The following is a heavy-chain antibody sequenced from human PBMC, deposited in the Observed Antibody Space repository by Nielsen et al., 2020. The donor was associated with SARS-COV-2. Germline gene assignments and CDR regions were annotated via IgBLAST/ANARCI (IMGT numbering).Heavy chain of an antibody. CDR1: GFTFSSYA. CDR2: ISYDGSNK. Sequence: GESLKISCATSGFTFSSYAMHWVRQAPGKGLEWVAVISYDGSNKYYADSVKGRFTISRDNSKNTLYLQMNSLRAEDTAVYYCARRGIDSGSYSDYWGQGTLVTVSS. CDR3: ARRGIDSGSYSDY. D-gene: IGHD1-26*01. V-gene: IGHV3-30*04. J-gene: IGHJ4*02.